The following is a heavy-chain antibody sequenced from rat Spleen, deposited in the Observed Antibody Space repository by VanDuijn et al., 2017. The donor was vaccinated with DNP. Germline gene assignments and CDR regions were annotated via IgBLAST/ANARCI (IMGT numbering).Heavy chain of an antibody. CDR2: ISTSGGST. CDR1: GFTFSNYD. J-gene: IGHJ4*01. Sequence: EVQLVESGGGLVQPGRSLKLSCAASGFTFSNYDMAWVRQAPTKGLEWVASISTSGGSTYYRDSVKGRFTVSRDNAKNTLDLQMNSLRSEDTATYYCARHGPSYYSADDSAMDAWGQGTSVTVSS. CDR3: ARHGPSYYSADDSAMDA. D-gene: IGHD1-1*01. V-gene: IGHV5S13*01.